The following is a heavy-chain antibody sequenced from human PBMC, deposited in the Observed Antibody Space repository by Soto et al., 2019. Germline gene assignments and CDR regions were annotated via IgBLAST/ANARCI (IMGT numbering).Heavy chain of an antibody. CDR3: ARDDCSSTSCYADYYYGMDV. CDR2: ISYDGSNK. D-gene: IGHD2-2*01. Sequence: PRGSLRLSCAASGFTFSSYAMHWVRQAPGKGLEWVAVISYDGSNKYYADSVKGRFTISRDNSKNTLYLQMNSLRAEDTAVYYCARDDCSSTSCYADYYYGMDVWGQGTTVTVSS. J-gene: IGHJ6*02. V-gene: IGHV3-30-3*01. CDR1: GFTFSSYA.